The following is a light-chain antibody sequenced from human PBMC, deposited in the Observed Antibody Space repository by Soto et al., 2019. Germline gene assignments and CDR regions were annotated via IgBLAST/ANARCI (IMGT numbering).Light chain of an antibody. J-gene: IGKJ1*01. CDR2: GAS. Sequence: EIVLTQSPGTLSLSPGQRATLSCRASQSFISNSLAWYQQKPGQAPRLLIYGASSRATGIPDRFSGSESGTDFTLTISRLEPEDFAVHYCQQYGSTLTFGQGTKVEIK. CDR3: QQYGSTLT. V-gene: IGKV3-20*01. CDR1: QSFISNS.